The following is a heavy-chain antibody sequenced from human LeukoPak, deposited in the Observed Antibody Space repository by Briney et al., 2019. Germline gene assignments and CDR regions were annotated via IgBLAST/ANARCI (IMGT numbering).Heavy chain of an antibody. D-gene: IGHD3-22*01. CDR3: ARRPGYYYDSSGRTRNYYYYYYMDV. J-gene: IGHJ6*03. CDR2: INHSGST. CDR1: GGSFSAYY. Sequence: SETLSLTCAVYGGSFSAYYWSWIRQPPGKGLEWIGEINHSGSTNYNPSLKSRVTISVDTSKNQFSLKLSSVTAADTAVYYCARRPGYYYDSSGRTRNYYYYYYMDVWGKGTTVTVSS. V-gene: IGHV4-34*01.